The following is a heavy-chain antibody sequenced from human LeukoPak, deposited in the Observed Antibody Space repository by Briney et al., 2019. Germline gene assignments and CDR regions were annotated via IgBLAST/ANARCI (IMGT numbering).Heavy chain of an antibody. J-gene: IGHJ4*02. V-gene: IGHV3-23*01. Sequence: GGSLRLSCAASGFTFSTFAISWVRQAPGRGLEWVSAISRSGDSTYYADSVKGRFTISRDNLKNAVDLQMNSLRAEDTAIYYCAREKTTVVTPGVDYWGQGTLVTVSS. CDR3: AREKTTVVTPGVDY. D-gene: IGHD4-23*01. CDR2: ISRSGDST. CDR1: GFTFSTFA.